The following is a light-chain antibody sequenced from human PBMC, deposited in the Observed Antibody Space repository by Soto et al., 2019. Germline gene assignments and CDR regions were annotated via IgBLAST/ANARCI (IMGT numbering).Light chain of an antibody. Sequence: ETVLTQSPGTLSLSPGERATLSCRASQTVSSTWLAWYQQKPGQPPRLLIYGACSRASGIPDRFSGSGSGTEFTLTISRLEPEDFAVYYCQQYGSSRYTFGQGTKLEIK. V-gene: IGKV3-20*01. CDR3: QQYGSSRYT. J-gene: IGKJ2*01. CDR2: GAC. CDR1: QTVSSTW.